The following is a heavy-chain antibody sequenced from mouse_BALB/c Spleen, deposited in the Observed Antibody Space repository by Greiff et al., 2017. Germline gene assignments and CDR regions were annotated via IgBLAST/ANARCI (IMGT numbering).Heavy chain of an antibody. CDR1: GFTFSDYY. Sequence: EVHLVESGGGLVKPGGSLKLSCAASGFTFSDYYMYWVRQTPEKRLEWVATISDGGSYTYYPDSVKGRFTMSRDNAKNNLYLQMSSLKSEDTAMYYCARDYYRYDDAMDYWGQGTSVTVSS. CDR2: ISDGGSYT. J-gene: IGHJ4*01. D-gene: IGHD2-14*01. V-gene: IGHV5-4*02. CDR3: ARDYYRYDDAMDY.